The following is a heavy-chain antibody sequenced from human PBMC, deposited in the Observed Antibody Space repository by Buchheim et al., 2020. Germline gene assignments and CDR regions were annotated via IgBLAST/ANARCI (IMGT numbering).Heavy chain of an antibody. CDR3: ARGDSSNIFFDY. CDR1: GYSFTNYW. Sequence: EVQLVQSGAEVKKPGESLKISCKGSGYSFTNYWIGWVRQMPGKGLEWMGIIHHDDSATRYSPSFQGLVTISADKSIGTAFLQWSSLKASDTAIYFCARGDSSNIFFDYWGQGTL. D-gene: IGHD2/OR15-2a*01. CDR2: IHHDDSAT. V-gene: IGHV5-51*01. J-gene: IGHJ4*02.